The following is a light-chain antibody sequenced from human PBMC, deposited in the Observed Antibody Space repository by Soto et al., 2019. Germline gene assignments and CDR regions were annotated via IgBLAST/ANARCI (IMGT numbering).Light chain of an antibody. CDR2: KAS. Sequence: DIQMTQSPSTLSASVGDTVTITCRASESISIWLALYQQKPGKAPNLLINKASSLQSEVPSRFSGSGSGTEFTLTITSLQPDDFATYYCQQYNTYWTFGQGTKVDI. CDR1: ESISIW. CDR3: QQYNTYWT. V-gene: IGKV1-5*03. J-gene: IGKJ1*01.